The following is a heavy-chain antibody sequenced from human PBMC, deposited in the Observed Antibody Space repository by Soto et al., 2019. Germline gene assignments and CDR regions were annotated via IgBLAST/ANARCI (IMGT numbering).Heavy chain of an antibody. Sequence: SETLSLTCTVSGGSISSSSYYWGWIRQPPGKGLEWIGSIYYSGSTYYNPSLKSRVTISVDTSKNQFSLKLSSVTAADTAVYYCARVEPAYCGGDCHWWFDPWGQGTLVTVSS. D-gene: IGHD2-21*02. CDR1: GGSISSSSYY. V-gene: IGHV4-39*01. CDR3: ARVEPAYCGGDCHWWFDP. CDR2: IYYSGST. J-gene: IGHJ5*02.